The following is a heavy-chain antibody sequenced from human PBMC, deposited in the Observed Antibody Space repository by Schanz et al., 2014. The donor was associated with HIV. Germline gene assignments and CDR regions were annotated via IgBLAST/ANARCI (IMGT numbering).Heavy chain of an antibody. J-gene: IGHJ4*02. CDR3: ARGAAEMATMTPWRY. CDR1: GGSFSYYA. V-gene: IGHV1-69*06. Sequence: QVQLVQSGAEVRKPGTSVMVSCKASGGSFSYYAINWVRQAPGQGLEWMGGIIPIFGTANYAQKLQGRVTMTTDTSTSTAYMDLRSLRSDDTAVYYCARGAAEMATMTPWRYWGQGTLVTVSS. D-gene: IGHD5-12*01. CDR2: IIPIFGTA.